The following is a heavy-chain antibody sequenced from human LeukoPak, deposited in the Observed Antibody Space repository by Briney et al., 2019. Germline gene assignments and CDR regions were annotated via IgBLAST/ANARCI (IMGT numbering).Heavy chain of an antibody. CDR2: ISSSGGYI. CDR1: GFSIKSYS. V-gene: IGHV3-21*01. Sequence: GGSLRLSCAASGFSIKSYSMTWVRQAPGKGLEWVATISSSGGYIYYADSVKGRFTISRDTVQNSLFLQLNSLRVEDTAVYNCARLRDTVTSASDYWGQGTLVTVSS. J-gene: IGHJ4*02. CDR3: ARLRDTVTSASDY. D-gene: IGHD5-18*01.